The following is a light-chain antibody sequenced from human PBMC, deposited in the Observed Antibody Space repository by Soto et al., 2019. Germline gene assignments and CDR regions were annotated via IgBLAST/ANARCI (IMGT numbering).Light chain of an antibody. CDR3: QQYGNSPMYT. Sequence: EIVLTQSPGTLSLSPGERATLSCRASQSVSSNYLAWYQQRPGQAPRLLIYGASNRAAGVPDRLSGSGSGTDFTLTISRLELEDFAVYSCQQYGNSPMYTFGQGTKLEIK. J-gene: IGKJ2*01. V-gene: IGKV3-20*01. CDR1: QSVSSNY. CDR2: GAS.